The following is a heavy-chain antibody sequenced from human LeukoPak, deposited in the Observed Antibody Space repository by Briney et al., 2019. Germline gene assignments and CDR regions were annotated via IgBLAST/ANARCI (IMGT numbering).Heavy chain of an antibody. J-gene: IGHJ4*02. V-gene: IGHV7-4-1*02. CDR1: GYTFARYP. D-gene: IGHD4-17*01. CDR3: ARVGRLDYGDYLAH. Sequence: ASVKVSCKASGYTFARYPIHWVRQAPGRGLEWMGWINTNTGSPTYAQAFAGRFVFSLDTSVTTAYLQISSLRSADTAVYYCARVGRLDYGDYLAHWGPGNRITVSS. CDR2: INTNTGSP.